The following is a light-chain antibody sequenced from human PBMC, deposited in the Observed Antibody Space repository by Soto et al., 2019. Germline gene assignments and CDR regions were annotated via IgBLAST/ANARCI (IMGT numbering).Light chain of an antibody. J-gene: IGKJ2*01. V-gene: IGKV3-15*01. CDR3: QQYNNGPPTT. CDR1: QSVSSN. CDR2: GAS. Sequence: EIVMTQSPGTLSVSPGERATLSCRASQSVSSNLAWYQQKPGQAPRLLIYGASTRATGIPARFSGSGSGTEFTLTISSLQSEDCAVYYCQQYNNGPPTTFGQGTKLEIK.